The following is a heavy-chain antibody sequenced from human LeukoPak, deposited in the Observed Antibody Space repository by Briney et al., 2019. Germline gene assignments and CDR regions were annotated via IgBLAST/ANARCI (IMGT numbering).Heavy chain of an antibody. Sequence: PGGSLRLSCAASGFTFSSYAMSWVRQAPGKGLEWVSAISGSGGSTYYADSVKGRFTISRDNSKNTLYLQMNSLRAEDTAVYYCAKVPRGAVAGHHPKYYFDYWGQGTLVTVSS. CDR3: AKVPRGAVAGHHPKYYFDY. D-gene: IGHD6-19*01. J-gene: IGHJ4*02. CDR2: ISGSGGST. CDR1: GFTFSSYA. V-gene: IGHV3-23*01.